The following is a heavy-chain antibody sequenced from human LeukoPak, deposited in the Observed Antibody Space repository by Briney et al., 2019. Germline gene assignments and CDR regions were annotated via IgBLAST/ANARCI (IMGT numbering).Heavy chain of an antibody. V-gene: IGHV3-23*01. Sequence: PGGSLRLSCAASGFTFSSYAMSWVRQAPGKGLEWVSAISGSGGSTYYADSVKGRFTISRDNSKNSLYLQMNSLRTEDTALYYCARSLPDYFDYWGQGTLVTVSS. J-gene: IGHJ4*02. CDR2: ISGSGGST. CDR3: ARSLPDYFDY. CDR1: GFTFSSYA.